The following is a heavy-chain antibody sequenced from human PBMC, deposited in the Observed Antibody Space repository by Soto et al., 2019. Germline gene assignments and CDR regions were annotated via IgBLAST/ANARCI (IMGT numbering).Heavy chain of an antibody. CDR3: ARACISTSCQYANYGGMDV. V-gene: IGHV3-30-3*01. J-gene: IGHJ6*02. D-gene: IGHD2-2*01. CDR2: ISYDGSNK. CDR1: GFTFSSYA. Sequence: QVQLVESGGGVVQPGRSLRLSCAASGFTFSSYAMHWVRQAPGKGLEWVAVISYDGSNKYYADSVKGRFTISRDNSKNTLYLQMNSLRAEDTAVYYCARACISTSCQYANYGGMDVWCQGTTVTVSS.